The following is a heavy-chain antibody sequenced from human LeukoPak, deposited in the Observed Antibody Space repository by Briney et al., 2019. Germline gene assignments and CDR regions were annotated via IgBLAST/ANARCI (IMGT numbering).Heavy chain of an antibody. CDR2: ISGSGGST. V-gene: IGHV3-23*01. CDR3: AAGIQLWLTIDY. D-gene: IGHD5-18*01. Sequence: GGSLRLSCAASGFSFSSMNWVRQAPGKGLEWVSAISGSGGSTYYADSVKGRFTISRDNSKNTLYLQMNSLRAEDTAVYYCAAGIQLWLTIDYWGQGTLVTVSS. J-gene: IGHJ4*02. CDR1: GFSFSS.